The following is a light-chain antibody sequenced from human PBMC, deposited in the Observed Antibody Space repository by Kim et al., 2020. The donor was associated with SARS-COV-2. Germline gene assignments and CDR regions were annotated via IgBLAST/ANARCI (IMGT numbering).Light chain of an antibody. CDR3: QSYDSSLSGYV. V-gene: IGLV1-40*01. J-gene: IGLJ1*01. CDR1: SSNIGEVLD. CDR2: GNT. Sequence: QGVTTSCTGSSSNIGEVLDVHLCLQLPGAAPTLLLYGNTNRPSGVPGRFSGSKSGISASLAITGLQAEDEADYYCQSYDSSLSGYVFGNGTKVTVL.